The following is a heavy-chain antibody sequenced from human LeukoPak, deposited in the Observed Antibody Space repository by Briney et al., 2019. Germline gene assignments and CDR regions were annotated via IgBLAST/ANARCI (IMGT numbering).Heavy chain of an antibody. V-gene: IGHV3-23*01. CDR3: VRWYGGSGLENYYYYMDV. CDR1: GFTFSSYG. Sequence: PGGSLRLSCAASGFTFSSYGMNWVRQAPGQGLEWVSGIGGRDGVTTYYTSSVKGRFTISRDNSKNTLYLQMNSLRAEDTAVYYCVRWYGGSGLENYYYYMDVWGKGTTVTISS. D-gene: IGHD3-10*01. J-gene: IGHJ6*03. CDR2: IGGRDGVTT.